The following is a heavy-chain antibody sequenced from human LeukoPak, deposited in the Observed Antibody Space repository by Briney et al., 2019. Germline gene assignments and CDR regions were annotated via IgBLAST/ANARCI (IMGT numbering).Heavy chain of an antibody. D-gene: IGHD1-7*01. Sequence: GGSLRLSCAASGMTFSTTWMHWVRQAPGKGLVWVSRMNGDVRPTNYADSVKGRCTTSRDNAKNTLYLEMNSLSAEDTAVYYCATAGNYRFDYWGQGTLVTVSS. CDR3: ATAGNYRFDY. V-gene: IGHV3-74*01. J-gene: IGHJ4*02. CDR2: MNGDVRPT. CDR1: GMTFSTTW.